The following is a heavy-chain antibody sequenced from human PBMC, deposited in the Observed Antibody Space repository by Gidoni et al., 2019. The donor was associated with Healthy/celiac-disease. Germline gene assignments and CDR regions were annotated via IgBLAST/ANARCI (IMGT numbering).Heavy chain of an antibody. CDR1: GYSFTSYW. Sequence: EVQLVQSGAEVNKPGESLKISCKGSGYSFTSYWIGWVRQMPGKGLEWMGIIYPGDSDTRDSPSFQGQVTISADKSISTAYLQWSSLKASDTAMYYCARGGYYDSSGYYSAFDIWGQGTMVTVSS. CDR3: ARGGYYDSSGYYSAFDI. J-gene: IGHJ3*02. D-gene: IGHD3-22*01. CDR2: IYPGDSDT. V-gene: IGHV5-51*01.